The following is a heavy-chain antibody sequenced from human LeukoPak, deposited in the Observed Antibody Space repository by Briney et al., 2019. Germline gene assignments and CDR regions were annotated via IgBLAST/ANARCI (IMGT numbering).Heavy chain of an antibody. Sequence: GGSLRLSCAASGFTFSSYSMTWVRQAPGKGLEWVSYISSSSSTIYYADSVKGRFTISRDNAKNSLYLQMNSLRAEDTAVYYCARDTASMIVVVTDFDYWGQGTLVTVSS. CDR3: ARDTASMIVVVTDFDY. V-gene: IGHV3-48*01. J-gene: IGHJ4*02. CDR1: GFTFSSYS. CDR2: ISSSSSTI. D-gene: IGHD3-22*01.